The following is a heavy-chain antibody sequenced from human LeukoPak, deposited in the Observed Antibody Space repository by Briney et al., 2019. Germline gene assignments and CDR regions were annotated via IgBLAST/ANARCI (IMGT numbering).Heavy chain of an antibody. CDR1: GFTFSSYW. J-gene: IGHJ4*02. D-gene: IGHD4-23*01. CDR3: ARTVGTDY. Sequence: GGSLRLSCAASGFTFSSYWMTWVRQSPGKGLEWVANIKDDGSEKFYVDSVRGRFTISRDNAKNSLYLQMNSLRAEDTAIYYCARTVGTDYWGQGTVVTVSS. CDR2: IKDDGSEK. V-gene: IGHV3-7*01.